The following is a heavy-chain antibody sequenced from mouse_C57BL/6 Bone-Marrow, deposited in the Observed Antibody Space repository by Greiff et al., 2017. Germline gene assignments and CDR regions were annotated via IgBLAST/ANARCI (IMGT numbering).Heavy chain of an antibody. CDR3: ARDCNYPFAMDY. V-gene: IGHV1-72*01. J-gene: IGHJ4*01. CDR2: IDPTSGGT. CDR1: GYTFTSYW. Sequence: QVQLQQPGAELVKPGASVKLSCKASGYTFTSYWMHWVKQRPGRGLEWIGRIDPTSGGTKYNEKFKSKATLTVDKPSSTSYMQLSSLTSEDSAVYYCARDCNYPFAMDYWGQGTSVTVSS. D-gene: IGHD2-1*01.